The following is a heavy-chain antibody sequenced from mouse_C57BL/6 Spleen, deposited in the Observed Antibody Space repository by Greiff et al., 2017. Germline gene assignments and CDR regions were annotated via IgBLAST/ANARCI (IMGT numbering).Heavy chain of an antibody. Sequence: VQLQQPGAELVKPGASVKMSCKASGYTFTSYWITWVKQRPGQGLEWIGDIYPGSGSTNYNEKFKSKATLTVDTSSSTDYMQLSSLPSEDSAVYYCARGYYGSSYHFDYWGQGTTLTVSS. J-gene: IGHJ2*01. V-gene: IGHV1-55*01. CDR2: IYPGSGST. CDR1: GYTFTSYW. D-gene: IGHD1-1*01. CDR3: ARGYYGSSYHFDY.